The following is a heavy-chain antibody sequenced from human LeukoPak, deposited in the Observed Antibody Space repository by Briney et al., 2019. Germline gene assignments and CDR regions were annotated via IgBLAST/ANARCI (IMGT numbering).Heavy chain of an antibody. CDR1: EFTFSSYA. CDR2: ISYDGSNK. D-gene: IGHD1-26*01. CDR3: TRAVGEGWFDP. J-gene: IGHJ5*02. V-gene: IGHV3-30*04. Sequence: GGSLRLSCAASEFTFSSYAMHWVRQAPGKGLEWVAVISYDGSNKDYGGSVKGRFTISRDNSKDALYLQMKSLRPEDTAVYYCTRAVGEGWFDPWGQGTLVTVSS.